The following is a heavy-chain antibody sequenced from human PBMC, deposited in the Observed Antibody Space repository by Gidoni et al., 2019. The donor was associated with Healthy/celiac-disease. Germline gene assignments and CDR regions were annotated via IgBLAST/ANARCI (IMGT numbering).Heavy chain of an antibody. CDR2: ISGSGGST. V-gene: IGHV3-23*01. D-gene: IGHD6-25*01. CDR1: GFTFSSYA. CDR3: AKANAKLWQRPDVGY. J-gene: IGHJ4*02. Sequence: EVQLLESGGSLVQPGGSLRLSCAASGFTFSSYAMSWVRQAPGKGLEWVSAISGSGGSTYYADSVKGRFTISRDNSKNTLYLQMNSLRAEDTAVYYCAKANAKLWQRPDVGYWGQGTLVTVSS.